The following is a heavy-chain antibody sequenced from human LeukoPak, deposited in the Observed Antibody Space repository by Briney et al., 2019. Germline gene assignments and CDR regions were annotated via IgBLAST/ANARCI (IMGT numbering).Heavy chain of an antibody. J-gene: IGHJ4*02. Sequence: SQTLSLTCTVSGGSISSGGYYWSWIRQPPGKGLEWIGYIYHSGSTYYSPSLKSRVTISVDRSKNQFSLKLSSVTAADTAVYYCARNLAVGATDYWGQGTLVTVSS. CDR2: IYHSGST. V-gene: IGHV4-30-2*01. CDR3: ARNLAVGATDY. D-gene: IGHD1-26*01. CDR1: GGSISSGGYY.